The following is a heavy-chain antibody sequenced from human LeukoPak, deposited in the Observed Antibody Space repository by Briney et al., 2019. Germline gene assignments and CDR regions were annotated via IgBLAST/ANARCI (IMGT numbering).Heavy chain of an antibody. Sequence: GGSLRLSCAASGFTFSSYWMTWVRQAPGKGLAWVANIKQDGSAKYYMDSEKGRFTISRDNAKNSLYLQMNSLGVEDTAVYYCARVNPLMAPGAVDIWGQGTKVAVSS. J-gene: IGHJ3*02. CDR2: IKQDGSAK. CDR3: ARVNPLMAPGAVDI. D-gene: IGHD2-8*01. CDR1: GFTFSSYW. V-gene: IGHV3-7*01.